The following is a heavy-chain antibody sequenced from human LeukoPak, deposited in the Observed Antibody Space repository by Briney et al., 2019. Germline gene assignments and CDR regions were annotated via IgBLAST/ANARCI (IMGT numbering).Heavy chain of an antibody. Sequence: PSGTLSLTCAVSGGSISSSNWWSWVRQPPGKGLEWIGEIYHSGSTNYNPSLKSRVTISVDKSKNQFSLKLSSVTAADTAVYYCARQSPGRITIFGVVQDFDYWGQGTLVTVSS. V-gene: IGHV4-4*02. CDR2: IYHSGST. D-gene: IGHD3-3*01. J-gene: IGHJ4*02. CDR1: GGSISSSNW. CDR3: ARQSPGRITIFGVVQDFDY.